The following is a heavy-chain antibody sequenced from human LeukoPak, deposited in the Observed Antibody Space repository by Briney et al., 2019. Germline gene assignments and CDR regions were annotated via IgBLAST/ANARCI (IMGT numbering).Heavy chain of an antibody. D-gene: IGHD3-3*01. J-gene: IGHJ6*03. CDR2: IYPGDSET. V-gene: IGHV5-51*01. Sequence: GESLKISCQASGYIFSNYWIGWVRQMPGKGLEWMAIIYPGDSETKYSPSFQGQVTISVDKSISTTYLQWSSLKASDTAMYYCARTIFGVVRPNSYYYHYMDVWGKGTTVTVSS. CDR3: ARTIFGVVRPNSYYYHYMDV. CDR1: GYIFSNYW.